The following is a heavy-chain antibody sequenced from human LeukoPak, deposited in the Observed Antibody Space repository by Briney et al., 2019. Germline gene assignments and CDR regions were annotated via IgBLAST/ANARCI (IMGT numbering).Heavy chain of an antibody. CDR3: ARALIALDY. CDR1: GFTFSNSA. CDR2: LSGSGITT. J-gene: IGHJ4*02. V-gene: IGHV3-23*01. Sequence: GGSLRLSCAASGFTFSNSAMSWVRQAPGKGLEWVSTLSGSGITTYYADSVKGRFTISRDNSKNTLYLQMNSLRAEDTAVYYCARALIALDYWGQGTLVTVSS. D-gene: IGHD3-3*02.